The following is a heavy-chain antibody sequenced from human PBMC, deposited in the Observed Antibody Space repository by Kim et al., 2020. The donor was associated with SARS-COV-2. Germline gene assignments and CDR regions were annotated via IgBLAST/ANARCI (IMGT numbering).Heavy chain of an antibody. CDR2: ITGGGGII. CDR1: EFTFSSYS. Sequence: GGSLRLSCAAFEFTFSSYSMNWVRQAPGKGLEWISYITGGGGIIKYADSVKGRFTMSRDNAKNSLYLEMNSPRAEDTAAYYCASLHSFYIWGRGTMVTAS. CDR3: ASLHSFYI. J-gene: IGHJ3*02. V-gene: IGHV3-48*04.